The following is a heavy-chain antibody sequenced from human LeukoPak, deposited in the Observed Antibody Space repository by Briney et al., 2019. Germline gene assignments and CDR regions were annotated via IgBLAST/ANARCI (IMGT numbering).Heavy chain of an antibody. V-gene: IGHV3-7*03. CDR1: GFTFSSYW. CDR2: IKQDGSEK. Sequence: GGSLRLSCAASGFTFSSYWMSWVRQAPGKGLEWVANIKQDGSEKYYVDSVKGRFTISRDNSKNTLYLQMNSLRAEDTAVYYCAKGRAQTSSHIVVVVAATVLYFDYWGQGTLVTVSS. CDR3: AKGRAQTSSHIVVVVAATVLYFDY. J-gene: IGHJ4*02. D-gene: IGHD2-15*01.